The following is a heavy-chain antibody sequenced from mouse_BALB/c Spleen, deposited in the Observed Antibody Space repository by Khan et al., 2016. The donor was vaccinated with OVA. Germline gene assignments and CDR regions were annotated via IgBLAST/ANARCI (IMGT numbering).Heavy chain of an antibody. CDR2: IWSDGTT. V-gene: IGHV2-6*02. CDR3: ARNSYPYAMDY. Sequence: QVQLKESGPGLVAPSQSLSITCTVSGFSLTDFGVHWVRQPPGKGLEWLVLIWSDGTTTYNSALKSRLSISKDTSKSHAFLKLNRLQTDDTAMYYCARNSYPYAMDYWGQGTSVTVSS. J-gene: IGHJ4*01. CDR1: GFSLTDFG.